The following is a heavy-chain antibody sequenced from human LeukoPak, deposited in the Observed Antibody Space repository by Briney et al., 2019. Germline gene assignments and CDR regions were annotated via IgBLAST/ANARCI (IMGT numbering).Heavy chain of an antibody. J-gene: IGHJ4*02. Sequence: SQTLSLTCTVSGGSISSGGYYWSWIRQHPGKGLEWIGYIYYSGSTYYNPSLKSRVTISVDTSKNQFSLKLSSVTAADTAVYYCVRVSRAVGANYFDYWGQGTLVTVSS. CDR3: VRVSRAVGANYFDY. CDR2: IYYSGST. D-gene: IGHD1-26*01. V-gene: IGHV4-31*03. CDR1: GGSISSGGYY.